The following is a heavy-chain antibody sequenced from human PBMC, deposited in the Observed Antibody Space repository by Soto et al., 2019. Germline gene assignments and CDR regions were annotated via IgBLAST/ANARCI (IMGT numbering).Heavy chain of an antibody. CDR1: GFTFSSYA. D-gene: IGHD3-3*01. CDR2: ISGSGGST. Sequence: GGSLSLSCAASGFTFSSYAMSWVRQAPGKGLEWVSAISGSGGSTYYADSVKGRFTISRDNSKNTLYLQMNSLRAEDTAVYYCAKDWRFLEWFDYFDYWGQGTLVTVSS. CDR3: AKDWRFLEWFDYFDY. J-gene: IGHJ4*02. V-gene: IGHV3-23*01.